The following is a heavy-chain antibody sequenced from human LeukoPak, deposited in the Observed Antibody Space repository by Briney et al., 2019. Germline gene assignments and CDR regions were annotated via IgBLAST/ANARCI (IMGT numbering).Heavy chain of an antibody. J-gene: IGHJ3*02. CDR3: ARSVALGDAFDI. D-gene: IGHD2-15*01. V-gene: IGHV4-34*01. CDR2: INHSGST. Sequence: SETLTLPCAVYGGSFSGYHWSRIRQPPGKGLEWIGEINHSGSTNYNPSLKSRVTISVDTSKNQFSLKLSSVTAADTAVYYCARSVALGDAFDIWGQGTMVTVSS. CDR1: GGSFSGYH.